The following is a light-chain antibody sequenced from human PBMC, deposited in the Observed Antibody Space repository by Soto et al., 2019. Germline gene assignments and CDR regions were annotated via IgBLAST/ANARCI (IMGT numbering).Light chain of an antibody. CDR1: SSDIGSYNY. CDR2: DVT. CDR3: CSDTDSWV. J-gene: IGLJ3*02. V-gene: IGLV2-11*01. Sequence: QSALTQPRSVSGSPGQSVTISCTGTSSDIGSYNYVSWYQHHPGKAPKLMIYDVTKRPSGVPDRFSGSKSGNTASLTISGLQSEDEANYYCCSDTDSWVFGGGTKLTVL.